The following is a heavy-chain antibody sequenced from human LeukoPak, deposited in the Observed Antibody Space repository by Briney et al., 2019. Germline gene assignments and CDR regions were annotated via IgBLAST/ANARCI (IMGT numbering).Heavy chain of an antibody. CDR2: ISGSGGST. V-gene: IGHV3-23*01. Sequence: PGASLRLSCAASGFTFSSYAMSWVRQAPGKGLEWGSAISGSGGSTYYADSVKGRFTISRDNSKNTLYLQMNSLRAEDTAVYYCAKDGTVVTLYYFDYWGQGTLVTVSS. CDR1: GFTFSSYA. D-gene: IGHD4-23*01. J-gene: IGHJ4*02. CDR3: AKDGTVVTLYYFDY.